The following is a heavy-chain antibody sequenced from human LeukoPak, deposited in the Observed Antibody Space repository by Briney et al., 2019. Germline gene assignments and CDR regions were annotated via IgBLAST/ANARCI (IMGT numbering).Heavy chain of an antibody. V-gene: IGHV3-21*01. Sequence: GGSLRLSCAASGFTFSSYSMNWVRQAPGKGLEWVSSISSSSSYIYYADSVKGRFTISRDNAKNSLYLQMNSLRAEDTAVYYCAREIFGYSYGLDWGQGTLVTVSS. D-gene: IGHD5-18*01. CDR1: GFTFSSYS. CDR3: AREIFGYSYGLD. CDR2: ISSSSSYI. J-gene: IGHJ4*02.